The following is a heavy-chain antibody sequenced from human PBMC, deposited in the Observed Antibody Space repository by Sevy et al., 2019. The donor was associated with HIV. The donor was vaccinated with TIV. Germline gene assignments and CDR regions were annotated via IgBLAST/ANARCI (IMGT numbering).Heavy chain of an antibody. Sequence: GGSLRLSCAASGFTFTSDYMHWVRQPPGKGLVWVSHINTDGKIIRYADSVKRRFTTSRDNAKNTLYLQMNSLRAEDTAVYYCARGSRGTFGSWGQGTLVTVSS. D-gene: IGHD1-26*01. CDR3: ARGSRGTFGS. CDR2: INTDGKII. J-gene: IGHJ4*02. V-gene: IGHV3-74*01. CDR1: GFTFTSDY.